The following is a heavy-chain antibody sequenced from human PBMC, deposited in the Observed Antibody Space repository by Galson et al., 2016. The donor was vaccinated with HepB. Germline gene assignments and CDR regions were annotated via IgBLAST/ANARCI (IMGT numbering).Heavy chain of an antibody. Sequence: SSYGMLWVRQAPGKGLDWVALITPAGSDTYYADAVKGRFTISRDNSKNTLSLQMNSLRAEDTAIYYCARDGISSLDQWGQGILVTVSS. J-gene: IGHJ4*02. CDR2: ITPAGSDT. D-gene: IGHD2/OR15-2a*01. CDR1: SSYG. CDR3: ARDGISSLDQ. V-gene: IGHV3-30*19.